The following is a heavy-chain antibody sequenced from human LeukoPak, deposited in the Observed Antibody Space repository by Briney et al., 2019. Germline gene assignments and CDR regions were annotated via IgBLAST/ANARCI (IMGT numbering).Heavy chain of an antibody. D-gene: IGHD6-13*01. CDR3: ARDWGVIAAAGIRVYYGMDV. J-gene: IGHJ6*02. V-gene: IGHV4-4*07. CDR1: GGSISSYY. CDR2: IYTSGST. Sequence: SETLSPTCTVSGGSISSYYWSWIRQPAGKGLEWIGRIYTSGSTNYNPSLKSRVTMSVDTSKNQFSLKLSSVTAADTAVYYCARDWGVIAAAGIRVYYGMDVWGQGTTVTVSS.